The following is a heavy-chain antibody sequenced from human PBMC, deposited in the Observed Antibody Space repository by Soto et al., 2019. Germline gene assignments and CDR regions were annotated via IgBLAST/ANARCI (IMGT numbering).Heavy chain of an antibody. CDR2: NSSSANVI. CDR3: VRDWGNYYDNSGADAFDM. CDR1: GFTFSRYE. V-gene: IGHV3-48*03. D-gene: IGHD3-22*01. Sequence: VQLVESGGGLGQPGGSLRLSCAASGFTFSRYEMNWVRQAPGKGLEWVSYNSSSANVIYYADSVKGRFTISRDNANNSLHLQMNSLRGEDTAVYFCVRDWGNYYDNSGADAFDMWGQGTKVIVTP. J-gene: IGHJ3*02.